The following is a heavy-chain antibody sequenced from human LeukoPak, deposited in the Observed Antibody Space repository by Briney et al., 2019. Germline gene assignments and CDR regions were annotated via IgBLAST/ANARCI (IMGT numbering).Heavy chain of an antibody. CDR2: ITSSGTNM. CDR1: GFTFSDYY. J-gene: IGHJ4*02. V-gene: IGHV3-11*01. CDR3: AKDPLNTLMVSPTFDY. D-gene: IGHD5-18*01. Sequence: GGSLRLSCAASGFTFSDYYMSWIRQAPGKGLEWVSYITSSGTNMYYADSVKGRFIVSRDTSKNTLYLQMNSLRAEDTAVYYCAKDPLNTLMVSPTFDYWGQGTLVTVSS.